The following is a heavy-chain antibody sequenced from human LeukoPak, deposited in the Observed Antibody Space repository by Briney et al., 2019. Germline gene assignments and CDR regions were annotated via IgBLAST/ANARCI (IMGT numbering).Heavy chain of an antibody. CDR2: ISYDGSNK. Sequence: PGRSLRLSCAASGFTFSSYAMHWVRQAPGKGLEWVAVISYDGSNKYYADSVKGRFTISRDNSKNTLYLQMNSLRAEDTAVYYCARDSRAAAGTLSLDYWGQGTLVTVSS. CDR1: GFTFSSYA. CDR3: ARDSRAAAGTLSLDY. J-gene: IGHJ4*02. D-gene: IGHD6-13*01. V-gene: IGHV3-30-3*01.